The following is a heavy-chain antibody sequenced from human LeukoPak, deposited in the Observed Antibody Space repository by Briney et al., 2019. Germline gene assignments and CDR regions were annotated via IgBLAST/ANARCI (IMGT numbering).Heavy chain of an antibody. CDR1: GGSISSGGYS. V-gene: IGHV4-30-2*01. Sequence: SETLSLTCAVSGGSISSGGYSWSWIRRPPGKGLEWIGYIYHSGSTYYNPSLKSRVTISVDRSKNQFSLKLSSVTAADTAVYYCARDLHDVWGAMIDYWGQGTLVTVSS. CDR3: ARDLHDVWGAMIDY. CDR2: IYHSGST. J-gene: IGHJ4*02. D-gene: IGHD2-8*01.